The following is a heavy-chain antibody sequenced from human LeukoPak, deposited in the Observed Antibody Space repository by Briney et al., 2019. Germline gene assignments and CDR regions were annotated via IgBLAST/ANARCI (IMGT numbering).Heavy chain of an antibody. D-gene: IGHD3-9*01. J-gene: IGHJ3*02. Sequence: SETLSLTCTVSGGSISSGSYYWSWIRQPAGKGLEWIGRIYTSGSTNYNPSLKSRVTISVDASKNQFSLKLSSVTAADTAVYYCARTYYDILTGENDAFDIWGQGTMVTVSS. CDR1: GGSISSGSYY. V-gene: IGHV4-61*02. CDR2: IYTSGST. CDR3: ARTYYDILTGENDAFDI.